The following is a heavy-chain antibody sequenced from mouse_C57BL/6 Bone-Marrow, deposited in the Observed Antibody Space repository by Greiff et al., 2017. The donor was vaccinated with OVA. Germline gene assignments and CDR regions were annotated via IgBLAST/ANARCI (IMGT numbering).Heavy chain of an antibody. D-gene: IGHD2-2*01. J-gene: IGHJ4*01. V-gene: IGHV1-54*01. CDR1: GYAFTNYL. CDR3: ARGGYLYYAMDY. Sequence: VKLMESGAELVRPGTSVKVSCKASGYAFTNYLIEWVKQRPGQGLEWIGVINPGSGGTNYNEKFKGKATLTADKSSSTAYMQLSSLTSEDSAVYFCARGGYLYYAMDYWGQGTSVTVSS. CDR2: INPGSGGT.